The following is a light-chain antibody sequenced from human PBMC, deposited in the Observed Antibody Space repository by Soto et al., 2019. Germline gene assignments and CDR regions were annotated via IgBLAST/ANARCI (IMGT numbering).Light chain of an antibody. CDR3: QQANTFPLT. CDR1: QSISGF. CDR2: AAS. Sequence: DIQMTHSPSSLSASVGDRVTITCRASQSISGFLNWYQQKPGKAPKLLIYAASSFQSGVPSRFSGSGSGTDFTLTISSLQPEDFATYYCQQANTFPLTFGGGTKVDIK. V-gene: IGKV1-39*01. J-gene: IGKJ4*01.